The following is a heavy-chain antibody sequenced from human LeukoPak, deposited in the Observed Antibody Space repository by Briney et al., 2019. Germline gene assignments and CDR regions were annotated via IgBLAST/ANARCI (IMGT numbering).Heavy chain of an antibody. Sequence: GGSLRLSCAASGFTFSTSTMHWVRQAPGKGLEGVAVISYDGSNKFYEDSVKGRFAISRDNSKNTLYLQMNSLRGYDSAVYYCARPLSNGYFHDSGGYYPYAMAVWGQGTTVTVSS. CDR2: ISYDGSNK. V-gene: IGHV3-30*09. D-gene: IGHD3-22*01. CDR3: ARPLSNGYFHDSGGYYPYAMAV. J-gene: IGHJ6*02. CDR1: GFTFSTST.